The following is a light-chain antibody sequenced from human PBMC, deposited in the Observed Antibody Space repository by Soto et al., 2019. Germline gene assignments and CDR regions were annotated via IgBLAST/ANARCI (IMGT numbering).Light chain of an antibody. V-gene: IGKV1-39*01. CDR2: AAP. J-gene: IGKJ1*01. CDR1: QSISSY. Sequence: DIPMTQSPSSLSASVGDRVTITCRASQSISSYLNWYQQKPGKAPKLLIYAAPSLQSGVPSRFRGSGPGTDFTLTISSLQPEDFATYYCQQSYSTLWTFGQGTKGEIK. CDR3: QQSYSTLWT.